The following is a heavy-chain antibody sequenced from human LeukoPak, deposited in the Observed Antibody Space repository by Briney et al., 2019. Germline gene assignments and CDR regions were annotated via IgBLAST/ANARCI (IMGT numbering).Heavy chain of an antibody. D-gene: IGHD6-13*01. Sequence: GGSLRLSCAASGFTFSSYGMHWVRQAPGKGLEWVAVIWFDGTNKYSVDSVKGRFTISRDNAKNSLYLQMNSLRAEDTALYYCAKDRYSSRGSWFDPWGQGTLVTVSS. CDR2: IWFDGTNK. V-gene: IGHV3-33*03. CDR3: AKDRYSSRGSWFDP. J-gene: IGHJ5*02. CDR1: GFTFSSYG.